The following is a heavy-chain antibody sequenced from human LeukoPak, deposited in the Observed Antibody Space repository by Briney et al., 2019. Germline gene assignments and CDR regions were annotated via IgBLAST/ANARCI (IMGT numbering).Heavy chain of an antibody. CDR2: INTKTGNP. CDR1: GYTFTRYV. CDR3: AREAPLIVVVPAAMSSNWFDP. V-gene: IGHV7-4-1*02. D-gene: IGHD2-2*01. Sequence: ASVKVSCKASGYTFTRYVMNWVRQAPGQGLEWMGWINTKTGNPTYAQGFTGRFVFSLDTSVSTAYLQISSLKAEDTAVYYCAREAPLIVVVPAAMSSNWFDPWGQGTLVTVSS. J-gene: IGHJ5*02.